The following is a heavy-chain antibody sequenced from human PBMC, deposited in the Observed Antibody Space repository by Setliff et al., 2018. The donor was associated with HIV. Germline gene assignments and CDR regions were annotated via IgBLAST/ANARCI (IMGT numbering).Heavy chain of an antibody. V-gene: IGHV4-39*02. CDR2: VYFLGNT. CDR3: ARAPANYHDSSGFYFGGDYYFDF. J-gene: IGHJ4*02. CDR1: GGSISSSSYY. D-gene: IGHD3-22*01. Sequence: SETLSLTCTVSGGSISSSSYYRGWIRQPPGKGLEWLATVYFLGNTYLNPSLKGRVAVSVDTSKNHFSLRVTSVTAADTAVYYCARAPANYHDSSGFYFGGDYYFDFWGQGTLVTVSS.